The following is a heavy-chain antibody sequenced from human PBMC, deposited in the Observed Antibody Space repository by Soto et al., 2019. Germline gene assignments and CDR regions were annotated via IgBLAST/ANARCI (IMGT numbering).Heavy chain of an antibody. V-gene: IGHV1-8*01. Sequence: QVQLVQSGAEVKKPGASVKVSCKASGYTFTSYDINWVRQATGQGLEWMGWMNPNSGNTGYAQESQGRVTMNRNTSISTDYMELSSLRSEDKAVYYCAGEGLRGFDPWGKGTLVTVSS. CDR1: GYTFTSYD. CDR3: AGEGLRGFDP. J-gene: IGHJ5*02. CDR2: MNPNSGNT.